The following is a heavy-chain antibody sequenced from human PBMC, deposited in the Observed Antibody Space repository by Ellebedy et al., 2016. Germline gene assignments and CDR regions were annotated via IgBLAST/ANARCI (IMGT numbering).Heavy chain of an antibody. CDR1: GFTFSGFA. CDR2: ISSAGSP. V-gene: IGHV3-23*01. CDR3: AKCRHSTGCLLDS. J-gene: IGHJ4*02. D-gene: IGHD6-19*01. Sequence: GGSLRLSCAASGFTFSGFAMSWVRQAPGKGLEWVSTISSAGSPNYADSVRGRFTISRDSSKETPYLEMDSLRADDTAIYYCAKCRHSTGCLLDSWGQGTLVTVSS.